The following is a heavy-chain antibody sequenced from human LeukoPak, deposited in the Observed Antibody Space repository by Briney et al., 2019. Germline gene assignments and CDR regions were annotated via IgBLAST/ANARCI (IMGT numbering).Heavy chain of an antibody. CDR1: GGSVSSGSYY. J-gene: IGHJ6*03. D-gene: IGHD3-3*01. CDR3: ARAASDFWSGYYYYYMDV. CDR2: IHYSGST. Sequence: SETLSLTCTVSGGSVSSGSYYWSWIRQPPGKGLEWIGYIHYSGSTNYNPSLKSRVTISVDTSKNQFSLKLSSVTAADTAVYYCARAASDFWSGYYYYYMDVWGKGTTVTVSS. V-gene: IGHV4-61*01.